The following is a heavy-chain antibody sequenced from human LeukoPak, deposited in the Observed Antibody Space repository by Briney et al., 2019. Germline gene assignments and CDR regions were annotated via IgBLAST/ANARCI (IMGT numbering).Heavy chain of an antibody. J-gene: IGHJ4*02. CDR2: IKQDGSEK. CDR1: GFTFGSYW. CDR3: ALRGTVRVY. Sequence: GGSLRLSCAASGFTFGSYWMSWVRQAPGKGLEWVANIKQDGSEKYYVDSVKGRFTISRDNAKNSLYLQMNSLRAEDTAVYYCALRGTVRVYWGQGTLVTVSS. V-gene: IGHV3-7*03. D-gene: IGHD1-1*01.